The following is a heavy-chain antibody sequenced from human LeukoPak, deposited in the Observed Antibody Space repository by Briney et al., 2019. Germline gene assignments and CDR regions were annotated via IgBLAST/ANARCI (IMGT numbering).Heavy chain of an antibody. CDR2: IYYSGST. Sequence: SETLSLTCTVSGGSISSSNYYWGWIRQPPGKGLEWIASIYYSGSTYYNPSLKSRVTISVDTSKNQFSLKLSSVTAADTAVYYCARGYYYDSSGYAFDYWGQGTLVTVSS. D-gene: IGHD3-22*01. J-gene: IGHJ4*02. CDR1: GGSISSSNYY. V-gene: IGHV4-39*01. CDR3: ARGYYYDSSGYAFDY.